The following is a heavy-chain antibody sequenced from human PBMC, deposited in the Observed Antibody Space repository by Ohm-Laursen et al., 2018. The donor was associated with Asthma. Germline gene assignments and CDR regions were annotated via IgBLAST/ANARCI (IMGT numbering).Heavy chain of an antibody. V-gene: IGHV4-30-2*01. J-gene: IGHJ4*02. CDR2: IYKSGGS. D-gene: IGHD4-11*01. CDR1: GASMTSGDYS. CDR3: ARYEHSNYFNY. Sequence: TLSLTCTVTGASMTSGDYSWTWIRQQPGKGLEWIGSIYKSGGSYYLSSLKSRVIISIDTSKNQFPLKLNAVTAADTAVYYCARYEHSNYFNYWGQGTLVTVSS.